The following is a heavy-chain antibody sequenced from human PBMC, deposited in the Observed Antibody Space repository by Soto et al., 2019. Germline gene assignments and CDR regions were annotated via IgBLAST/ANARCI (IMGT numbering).Heavy chain of an antibody. V-gene: IGHV3-23*01. J-gene: IGHJ5*02. D-gene: IGHD6-19*01. CDR1: GFTFSSYA. CDR2: ISGSGGST. CDR3: EKGPFVLAGHTCFDP. Sequence: PGGSLRLSCAASGFTFSSYAMSWVRQAPGKGLEWVSAISGSGGSTYYADSVKGRFTISRDNSKNTLYLQMNSLRAEDTAVYYIEKGPFVLAGHTCFDPWGKGTLVTVSS.